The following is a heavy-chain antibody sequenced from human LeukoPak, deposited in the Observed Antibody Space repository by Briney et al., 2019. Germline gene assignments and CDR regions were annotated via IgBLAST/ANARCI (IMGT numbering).Heavy chain of an antibody. V-gene: IGHV4-34*01. CDR2: INHSGST. CDR3: ARVGGSGSYLDGFDY. D-gene: IGHD3-10*01. Sequence: SETLSLTRAVYGESFSGYYWSWIRQPPGKGLDWIGEINHSGSTNYNPSLKSRVTISVDTSKNQFSLKLSSVTAADTAVYYCARVGGSGSYLDGFDYWGQGTLVTVSS. J-gene: IGHJ4*02. CDR1: GESFSGYY.